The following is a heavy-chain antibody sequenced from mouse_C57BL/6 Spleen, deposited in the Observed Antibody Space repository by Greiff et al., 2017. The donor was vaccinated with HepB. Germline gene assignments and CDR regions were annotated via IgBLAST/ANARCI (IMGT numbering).Heavy chain of an antibody. V-gene: IGHV1-64*01. CDR3: ARTGTDYWYFDV. D-gene: IGHD4-1*01. J-gene: IGHJ1*03. CDR1: GYTFTSYW. CDR2: IHPNSGST. Sequence: QVQLQQPGAELVKPGASVKLSCKASGYTFTSYWMHWVKQRPGQGLEWIGMIHPNSGSTNYNEKFKSKATLTVDKSSSTAYMQLSSLTSEDSAVYYCARTGTDYWYFDVWGTGTTATVSS.